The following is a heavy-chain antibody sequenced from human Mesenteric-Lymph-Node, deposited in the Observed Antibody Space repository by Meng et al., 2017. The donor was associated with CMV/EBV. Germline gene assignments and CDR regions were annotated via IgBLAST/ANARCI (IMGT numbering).Heavy chain of an antibody. CDR3: AKDPHEFWSGKNWFDS. CDR1: GFIFSSYG. D-gene: IGHD3-3*01. Sequence: GESLKISCEASGFIFSSYGMHWVRQAPGKGLEWLALIGYDGTTRYYADSVKGRITISRDNSKNAVYLQMYSLRPEDTAVYYCAKDPHEFWSGKNWFDSWGQGTLVTVSS. J-gene: IGHJ5*01. CDR2: IGYDGTTR. V-gene: IGHV3-30*02.